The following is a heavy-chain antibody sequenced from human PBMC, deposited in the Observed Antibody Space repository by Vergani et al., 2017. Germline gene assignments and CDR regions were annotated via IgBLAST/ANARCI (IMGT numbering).Heavy chain of an antibody. CDR2: IIPIFGTA. CDR1: GGTFSSYA. V-gene: IGHV1-69*01. J-gene: IGHJ6*03. D-gene: IGHD2-2*01. Sequence: QVQLVQSGAEVKKPGSSVKVSCKASGGTFSSYAISWVRQAPGQGLEWMGGIIPIFGTANYAQKFQGRVTITADESTSTDYMELSSLRSEDTAVYYCARTLGTYCSSTSCQGYYYYYMDVWGKGTTVTVSS. CDR3: ARTLGTYCSSTSCQGYYYYYMDV.